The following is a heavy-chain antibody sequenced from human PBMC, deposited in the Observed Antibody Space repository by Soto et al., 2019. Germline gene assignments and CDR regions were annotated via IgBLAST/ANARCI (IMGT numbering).Heavy chain of an antibody. CDR2: IDGSGGIT. J-gene: IGHJ5*02. Sequence: QLLQSGGGLVQPGGYLTLSCEASGFTFGTTDMSWVRQAPGEGLEWVSTIDGSGGITYYADSVKGRFTISRGNSRNTVYVQMNSLRGDDTALYYWVNNSGWFNTWGQGALVTVSS. V-gene: IGHV3-23*01. CDR1: GFTFGTTD. D-gene: IGHD3-10*01. CDR3: VNNSGWFNT.